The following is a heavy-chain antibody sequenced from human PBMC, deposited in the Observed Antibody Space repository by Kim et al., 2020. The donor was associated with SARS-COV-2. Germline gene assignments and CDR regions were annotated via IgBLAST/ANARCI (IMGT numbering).Heavy chain of an antibody. J-gene: IGHJ6*01. CDR2: ISYDGSNK. CDR1: GFTFSSYA. CDR3: ATGYCSSTSCHQEDYYY. Sequence: GGSLRLSCAASGFTFSSYAMHWVRQAPGKVLEWVAVISYDGSNKYYGDSVKGRFTISRDNSKNTLYLQMNSLIAEDTAVYYCATGYCSSTSCHQEDYYY. V-gene: IGHV3-30-3*01. D-gene: IGHD2-2*01.